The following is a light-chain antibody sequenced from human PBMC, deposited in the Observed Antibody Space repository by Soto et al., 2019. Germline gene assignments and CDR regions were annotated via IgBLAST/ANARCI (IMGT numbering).Light chain of an antibody. CDR3: HQYNNWPLT. J-gene: IGKJ4*01. V-gene: IGKV3-15*01. Sequence: EILMTQSPATLSVSPGERATLSCRASQSVFSNLAWYQQKPGRAPRLLIYAASTRATGIPARFSGSGSRTEFTLTISSLQSEDFAVYYCHQYNNWPLTFGGGTKVEIE. CDR2: AAS. CDR1: QSVFSN.